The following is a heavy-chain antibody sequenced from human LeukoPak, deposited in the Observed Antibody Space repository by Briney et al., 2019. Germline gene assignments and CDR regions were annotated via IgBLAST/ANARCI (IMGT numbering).Heavy chain of an antibody. J-gene: IGHJ4*02. V-gene: IGHV4-38-2*02. D-gene: IGHD2-15*01. CDR2: IYHSGST. CDR3: ARDRSYCSGGSCSYYFDY. CDR1: GYSISRGYS. Sequence: SETLSLTCTVSGYSISRGYSWGWIRQPPGKGLEWIGNIYHSGSTYYNPSLKSRVTISVDTSKNQFSLKLSSVTAADTAVYYCARDRSYCSGGSCSYYFDYWGQGTLVTVSS.